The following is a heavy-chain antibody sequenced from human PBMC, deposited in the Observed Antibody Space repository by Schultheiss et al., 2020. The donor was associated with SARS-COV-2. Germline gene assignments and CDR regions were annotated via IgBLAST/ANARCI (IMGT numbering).Heavy chain of an antibody. D-gene: IGHD5-12*01. Sequence: GGSLRLSCAASGFTFDDYAMHWVRQAPGKGLEWVSGISWNSGSIGYADSVKGRFTISRDNAKNSLYLQMNSLRAEDTALYYCARGGSGYSGYDWVYWGQGTLVTVSS. CDR2: ISWNSGSI. CDR3: ARGGSGYSGYDWVY. CDR1: GFTFDDYA. V-gene: IGHV3-9*01. J-gene: IGHJ4*02.